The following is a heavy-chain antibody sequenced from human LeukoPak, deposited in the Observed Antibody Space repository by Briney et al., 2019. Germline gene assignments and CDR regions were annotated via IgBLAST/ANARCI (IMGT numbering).Heavy chain of an antibody. V-gene: IGHV4-39*07. Sequence: SETLSLTCTVSGGSISSSSYYWGWIRQPPGKGLEWIGSIYYSGSTYYNPSLKSRLSISVDTSKNQFSLKLNSVTAADTAVYYCARGRFYGFSGDSWGQGTLVTVSS. CDR2: IYYSGST. CDR3: ARGRFYGFSGDS. CDR1: GGSISSSSYY. J-gene: IGHJ4*02. D-gene: IGHD2/OR15-2a*01.